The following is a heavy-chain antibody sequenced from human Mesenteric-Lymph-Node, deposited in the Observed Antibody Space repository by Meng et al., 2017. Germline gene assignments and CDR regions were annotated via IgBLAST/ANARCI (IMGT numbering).Heavy chain of an antibody. V-gene: IGHV3-48*03. CDR1: GSTFSSYE. J-gene: IGHJ2*01. D-gene: IGHD2-15*01. CDR3: ARVAAVLTPKDYWYFDL. CDR2: ISSSGSTN. Sequence: GESLKISCAASGSTFSSYEMNWVRQAPGKGLEWVSYISSSGSTNYYADSVKGRFTISRDNVKNLLFLQMDSLRADDTAVYFCARVAAVLTPKDYWYFDLWGRGTLVTSPQ.